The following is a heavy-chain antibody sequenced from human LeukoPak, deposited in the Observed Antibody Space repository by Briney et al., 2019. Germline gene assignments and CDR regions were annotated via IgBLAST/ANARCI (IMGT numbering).Heavy chain of an antibody. CDR3: ARISRGYYYYYYYMDV. J-gene: IGHJ6*03. CDR1: GFTFSSYW. CDR2: INSDGINT. V-gene: IGHV3-74*01. Sequence: GGSLRLSCAASGFTFSSYWMHWVRQAPGKGLVWVSRINSDGINTSYADFVKGRFTISRDNAKNTLNLQMNSLRAEDTAVYYCARISRGYYYYYYYMDVWGKGTTVTISS.